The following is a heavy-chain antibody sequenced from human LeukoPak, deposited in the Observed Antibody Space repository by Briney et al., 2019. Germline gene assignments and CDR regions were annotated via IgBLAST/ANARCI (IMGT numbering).Heavy chain of an antibody. V-gene: IGHV4-34*01. Sequence: SETLSLTCAVYGGSFSGYYWSWIRQPPGKGLEWIGSIDHSGSTYYNSSLKSRVTISEDTSKNQFSLKLSSVTAADTAVYYCARVQWLAFDYWGQGTLVTVSS. D-gene: IGHD6-19*01. CDR1: GGSFSGYY. CDR2: IDHSGST. CDR3: ARVQWLAFDY. J-gene: IGHJ4*02.